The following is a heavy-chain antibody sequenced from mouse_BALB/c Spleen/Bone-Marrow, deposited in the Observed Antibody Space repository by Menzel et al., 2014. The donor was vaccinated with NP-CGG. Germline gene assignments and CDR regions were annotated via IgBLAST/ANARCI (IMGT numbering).Heavy chain of an antibody. CDR3: TRLDSSGYGAY. CDR2: IDPETGGT. D-gene: IGHD3-2*01. V-gene: IGHV1-15*01. CDR1: GYTFTDYE. Sequence: VQLQQSGAELVRPGASVTLSCKASGYTFTDYEMHWLKQTPVHGLEWIGAIDPETGGTAYKQKFKGRATLTTDKSSSTAYMELRSLTSEDSAVYYCTRLDSSGYGAYWGQGTLVTVSA. J-gene: IGHJ3*01.